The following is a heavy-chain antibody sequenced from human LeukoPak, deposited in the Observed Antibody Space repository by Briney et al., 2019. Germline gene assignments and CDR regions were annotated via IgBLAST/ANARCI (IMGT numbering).Heavy chain of an antibody. V-gene: IGHV4-4*07. D-gene: IGHD1-1*01. CDR2: IYSSGST. CDR1: GGSISSYY. J-gene: IGHJ5*02. CDR3: AKYDEAYNWFNP. Sequence: SETLSLTCTVSGGSISSYYWSWIRQPAGKGLEWIGRIYSSGSTHYNPSLKSRVTMSVDTSKNQFSLKLNSVTAADTAVYYCAKYDEAYNWFNPWGQGTLVTVSS.